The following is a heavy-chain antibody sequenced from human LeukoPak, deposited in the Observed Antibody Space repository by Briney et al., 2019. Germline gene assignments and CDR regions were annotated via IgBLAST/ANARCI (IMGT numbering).Heavy chain of an antibody. CDR1: GYNFRAYD. J-gene: IGHJ4*02. D-gene: IGHD3-10*01. V-gene: IGHV1-18*01. CDR2: ISVYKGDT. CDR3: ARLLWFGELSPGH. Sequence: GASVKVSCKASGYNFRAYDITWVRQAPGQGLEWMGWISVYKGDTKYAQNIQGRVTMTTDTSTSTAYMELRSLRSDDTAVYYCARLLWFGELSPGHWGQGTLVTVSS.